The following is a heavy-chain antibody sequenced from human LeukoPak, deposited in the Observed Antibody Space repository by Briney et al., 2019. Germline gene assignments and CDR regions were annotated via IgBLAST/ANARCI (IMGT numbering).Heavy chain of an antibody. CDR1: GGSIRGYY. D-gene: IGHD3-22*01. J-gene: IGHJ4*02. V-gene: IGHV4-59*01. Sequence: SETLSLTCNVSGGSIRGYYWSWIRQPPGKGLEWIGYIYYSGSTNYNPSLKSRVTISVDTSKNQFSLKLSSVTAADTAVYYCARSYYYDSSGLDYWGQGTLVTVSS. CDR2: IYYSGST. CDR3: ARSYYYDSSGLDY.